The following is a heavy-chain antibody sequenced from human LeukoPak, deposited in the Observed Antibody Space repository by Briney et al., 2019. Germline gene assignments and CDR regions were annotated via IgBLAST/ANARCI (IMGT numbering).Heavy chain of an antibody. V-gene: IGHV5-10-1*01. CDR3: ARRRKAYDSSGYYLYYFDY. CDR1: GYSFTSYW. CDR2: IDPSDSYT. Sequence: GESLKISCKGSGYSFTSYWISWVRQMPGKVLEWMGRIDPSDSYTNYSPSFQGHVTISADKSISTAYLQWSSLKASDTAMYYCARRRKAYDSSGYYLYYFDYWGQGTLVTVSS. J-gene: IGHJ4*02. D-gene: IGHD3-22*01.